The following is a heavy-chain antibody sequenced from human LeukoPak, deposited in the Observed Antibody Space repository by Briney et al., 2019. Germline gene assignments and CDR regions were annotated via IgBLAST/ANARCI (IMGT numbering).Heavy chain of an antibody. D-gene: IGHD6-13*01. V-gene: IGHV1-18*01. CDR2: ISAYNGNT. Sequence: ASVTVSCKASGYTCTSYGISWVRQAPGQGLEWMGWISAYNGNTNYAQKLQGRVTMTTDTSTSTAYMELRSLRSDDTAVYYCARDFYSSSWYGGDYYYGMDVWGQGTTVTVSS. CDR3: ARDFYSSSWYGGDYYYGMDV. CDR1: GYTCTSYG. J-gene: IGHJ6*02.